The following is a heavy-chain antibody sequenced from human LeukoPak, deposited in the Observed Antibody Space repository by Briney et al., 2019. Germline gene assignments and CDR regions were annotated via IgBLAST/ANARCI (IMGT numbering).Heavy chain of an antibody. Sequence: VASVKVSCKASGYTFTAYYLHWVRQAPGQGLEWMGWINPNSGGTNYAQTFQGRVTMTRDTSISTAYMDLSTLRSDDTAVYYCARVADFRQSFDFWGQGTLVTVP. V-gene: IGHV1-2*02. J-gene: IGHJ4*02. D-gene: IGHD3/OR15-3a*01. CDR2: INPNSGGT. CDR1: GYTFTAYY. CDR3: ARVADFRQSFDF.